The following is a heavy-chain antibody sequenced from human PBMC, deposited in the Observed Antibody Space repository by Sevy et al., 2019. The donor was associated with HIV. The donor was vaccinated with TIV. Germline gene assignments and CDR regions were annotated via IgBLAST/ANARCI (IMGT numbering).Heavy chain of an antibody. CDR2: ISGSGGST. D-gene: IGHD3-10*01. J-gene: IGHJ4*02. CDR1: GFTFSSYA. CDR3: AKEGVRGVISLY. V-gene: IGHV3-23*01. Sequence: GGSLRLSCAASGFTFSSYAMSWVRQAPGKGLEWVAGISGSGGSTYYADSVKGRFTISRDNSKNTLYLQMNSLRAEDTAVYYCAKEGVRGVISLYWGQGTLVTVSS.